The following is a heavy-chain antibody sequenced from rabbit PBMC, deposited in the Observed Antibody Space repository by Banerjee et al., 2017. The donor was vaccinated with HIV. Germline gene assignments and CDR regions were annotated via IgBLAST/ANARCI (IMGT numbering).Heavy chain of an antibody. J-gene: IGHJ4*01. CDR2: IRTGDGST. CDR3: ARGEPNYGIYNF. Sequence: QSLEESGGGLVQPEGSLTLTCTASGIDFSSYYYMCWVRQAPGKGLEWIACIRTGDGSTYYASWAKGRFTISKTSSTTVTLQMTSLTAADTATYFCARGEPNYGIYNFWGPGTLVTVS. D-gene: IGHD5-1*01. V-gene: IGHV1S40*01. CDR1: GIDFSSYYY.